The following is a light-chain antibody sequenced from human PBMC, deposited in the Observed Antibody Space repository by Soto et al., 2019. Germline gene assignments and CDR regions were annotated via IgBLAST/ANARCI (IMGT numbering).Light chain of an antibody. CDR3: QHYGSSRT. CDR2: GAS. Sequence: EIVLTQSPGTRSLSPGERATLSCRASQSITNDYLAWYQQKSGQAPRLLIYGASSRATGIPDRFSGSGSGTDFTLTVSRLEPEDFALYYCQHYGSSRTFGQGTKVDIK. J-gene: IGKJ1*01. CDR1: QSITNDY. V-gene: IGKV3-20*01.